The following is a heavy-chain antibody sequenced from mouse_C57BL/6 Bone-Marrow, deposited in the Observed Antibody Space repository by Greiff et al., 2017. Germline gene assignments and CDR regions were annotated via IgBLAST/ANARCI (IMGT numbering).Heavy chain of an antibody. CDR2: IYPGSGST. V-gene: IGHV1-55*01. J-gene: IGHJ3*01. CDR3: ARRETYYGLWFAY. CDR1: GYTFTSYW. Sequence: QPQQPFSSLFHPWASFKMSCKASGYTFTSYWITWVKQRPGQGLEWIGDIYPGSGSTNYNEKFKSKATLTVDTSSSTAYMQLSSLTSEDSAVYYCARRETYYGLWFAYWGQGTLVTVSA. D-gene: IGHD1-1*02.